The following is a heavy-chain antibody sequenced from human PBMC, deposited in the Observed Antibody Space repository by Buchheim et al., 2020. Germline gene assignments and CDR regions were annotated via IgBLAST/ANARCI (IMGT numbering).Heavy chain of an antibody. V-gene: IGHV3-7*01. CDR1: GFSLSVYG. Sequence: DVQLAESGGGLVQPGGSLRLSCAASGFSLSVYGMTWVRQAPGKGLEWVSNIKQNGSKTYYVESVKGRFTISRDNAENSLYLQMNNRRVEDTAVYYCTRDSTYGLCVWGQGT. CDR2: IKQNGSKT. J-gene: IGHJ6*02. CDR3: TRDSTYGLCV.